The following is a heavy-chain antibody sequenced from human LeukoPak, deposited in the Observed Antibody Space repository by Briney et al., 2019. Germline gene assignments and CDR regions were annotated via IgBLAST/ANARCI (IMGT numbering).Heavy chain of an antibody. CDR3: AKDAVGATAYYFDY. D-gene: IGHD1-26*01. CDR1: GFTFSNYG. Sequence: GGSLRLSCVVSGFTFSNYGMSWVRQAPGKGLECVSAIGSSGDTYYAGSVRGRFTISRDNSKNTLYLQINSLRAEDTAVYYCAKDAVGATAYYFDYWGQGTLVTVSS. V-gene: IGHV3-23*01. J-gene: IGHJ4*02. CDR2: IGSSGDT.